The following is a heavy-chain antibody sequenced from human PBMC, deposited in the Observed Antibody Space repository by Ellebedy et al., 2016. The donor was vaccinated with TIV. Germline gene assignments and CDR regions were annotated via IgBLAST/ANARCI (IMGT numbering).Heavy chain of an antibody. D-gene: IGHD3-3*01. CDR2: ISPYNANT. Sequence: AASVKVSCKASGYTFTSYNITWVRQAPGQGLEWMGWISPYNANTNYAQKLQGRVTMTTDTSTSTAYMELRSLRSDDTAVYYCARARSPLTIYDAFHIWGQGTMVTVSS. V-gene: IGHV1-18*04. CDR3: ARARSPLTIYDAFHI. CDR1: GYTFTSYN. J-gene: IGHJ3*02.